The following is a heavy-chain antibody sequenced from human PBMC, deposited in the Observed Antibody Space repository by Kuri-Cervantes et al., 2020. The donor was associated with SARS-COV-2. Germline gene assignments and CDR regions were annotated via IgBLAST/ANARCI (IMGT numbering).Heavy chain of an antibody. J-gene: IGHJ3*02. Sequence: SETLSLTCIVSGYSISSGYYWGWIRQPPGKGLEWIGSIYHSGSTYYNPSLKSRVTISVDTSKNQFSLKLSSVTAADTAVYYCARDGSVARYPRTAFDIWGQGTMVTVSS. D-gene: IGHD6-19*01. CDR3: ARDGSVARYPRTAFDI. CDR1: GYSISSGYY. CDR2: IYHSGST. V-gene: IGHV4-38-2*02.